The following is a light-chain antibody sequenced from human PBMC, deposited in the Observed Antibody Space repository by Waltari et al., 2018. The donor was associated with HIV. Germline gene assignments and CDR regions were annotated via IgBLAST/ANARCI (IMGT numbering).Light chain of an antibody. Sequence: DIQMTQSPSSVSVSVGDRVTINCRASQDISNSLAWYQQRPGQAPKLLIHSASNLQTGVPSRFSGSGSGTDFTLTIRSLQPDDFATYYCQQARFFPLTFGPGTKVEVK. J-gene: IGKJ3*01. CDR1: QDISNS. CDR3: QQARFFPLT. V-gene: IGKV1-12*01. CDR2: SAS.